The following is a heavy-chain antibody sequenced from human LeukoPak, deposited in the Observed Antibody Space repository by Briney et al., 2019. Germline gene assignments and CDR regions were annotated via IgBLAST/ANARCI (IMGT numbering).Heavy chain of an antibody. J-gene: IGHJ3*02. V-gene: IGHV3-7*01. Sequence: AGGSLRLSCAASGFTFSSYWMSWVRQAPGKGLEWVANIKQDGSEKYYVDSVKGRFTISRDNAKNSLYLQMNSLRAEDTAVYYCAREAYCGGDCYSESDAFDIWGQGTMVTVSS. CDR2: IKQDGSEK. CDR1: GFTFSSYW. D-gene: IGHD2-21*01. CDR3: AREAYCGGDCYSESDAFDI.